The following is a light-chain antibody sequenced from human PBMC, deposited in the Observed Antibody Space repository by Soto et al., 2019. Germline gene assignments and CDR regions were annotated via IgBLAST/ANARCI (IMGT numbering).Light chain of an antibody. CDR2: DAS. J-gene: IGKJ5*01. CDR1: QSVSSSY. V-gene: IGKV3D-20*01. CDR3: QQCGSSQSIT. Sequence: LTQSPTTVSLNTGKRATRSRGDSQSVSSSYLAWYQQKPGLAPRLLIYDASSRATGIPDSFSGSGSGTDVTLTISRLEPEDFAVYYCQQCGSSQSITFGQGTRLEIK.